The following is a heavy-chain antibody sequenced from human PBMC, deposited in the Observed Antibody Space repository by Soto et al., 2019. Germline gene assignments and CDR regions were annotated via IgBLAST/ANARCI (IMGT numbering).Heavy chain of an antibody. CDR3: ASYYDSSVYSVY. V-gene: IGHV4-39*01. J-gene: IGHJ4*02. CDR2: IYYSGST. Sequence: SETLSLTCTVSGGSISGSSYYWGWIRQPPGKGLEWIGSIYYSGSTYYNPSLKSRVTISVDTSKNQFSLKLSSVTAADTAVYYCASYYDSSVYSVYCGQGTLVTVSS. CDR1: GGSISGSSYY. D-gene: IGHD3-22*01.